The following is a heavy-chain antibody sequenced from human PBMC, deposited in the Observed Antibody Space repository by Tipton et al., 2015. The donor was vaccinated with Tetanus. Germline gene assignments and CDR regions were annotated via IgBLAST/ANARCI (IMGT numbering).Heavy chain of an antibody. CDR2: IYYSGST. Sequence: LRLSCTVSGGSISSGGYYWSWIRQHPGKGLEWIGYIYYSGSTYYNPSLKSRVTISVDTSKNQFSLKLGSVTAADTAVYYCARWDYYGMDVWGQGTTVTVSS. CDR1: GGSISSGGYY. J-gene: IGHJ6*02. V-gene: IGHV4-31*02. CDR3: ARWDYYGMDV.